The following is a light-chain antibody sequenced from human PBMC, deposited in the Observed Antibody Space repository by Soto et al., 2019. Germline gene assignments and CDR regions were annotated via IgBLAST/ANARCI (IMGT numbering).Light chain of an antibody. CDR1: QSVGSY. Sequence: EIMLSQSPGTLSLYPGERATLSCRASQSVGSYLAWYQQKPGQAPRLVIYGASNRATGIPDRFSASGSGTDFTLTISRLEPEDFAVYYCQQYISSPLTFGQGTKVDIK. CDR2: GAS. CDR3: QQYISSPLT. J-gene: IGKJ1*01. V-gene: IGKV3-20*01.